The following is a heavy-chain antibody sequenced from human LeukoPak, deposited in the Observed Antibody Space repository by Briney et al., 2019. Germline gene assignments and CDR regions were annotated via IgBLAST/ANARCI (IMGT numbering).Heavy chain of an antibody. J-gene: IGHJ4*02. CDR1: GFTFSSCW. CDR3: GREQSGYDWE. D-gene: IGHD5-12*01. V-gene: IGHV3-7*01. Sequence: PGGSLRLSCATSGFTFSSCWMTWVRQAPGKGLEWVANIKQDGSERHYVDSVEGRFTISRDNAENSLFLEMTSLRAGDTAVYYCGREQSGYDWEWGQGTLVTVSS. CDR2: IKQDGSER.